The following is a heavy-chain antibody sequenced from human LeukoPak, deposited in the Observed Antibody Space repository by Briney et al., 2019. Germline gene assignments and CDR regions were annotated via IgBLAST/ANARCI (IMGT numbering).Heavy chain of an antibody. Sequence: ASVKVSCKASGGTFSSYAISWVRQAPGQGLEWMGWINPNSGGTNYAQKFQGWVTMTRDTSISTAYMELSRLRSDDTAVYYCARAGDWGGPYYFDYWGQGTLVTVSS. CDR2: INPNSGGT. CDR1: GGTFSSYA. V-gene: IGHV1-2*04. CDR3: ARAGDWGGPYYFDY. J-gene: IGHJ4*02. D-gene: IGHD3/OR15-3a*01.